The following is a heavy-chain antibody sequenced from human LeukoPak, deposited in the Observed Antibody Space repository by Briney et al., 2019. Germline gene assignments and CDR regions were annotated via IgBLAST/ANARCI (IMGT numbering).Heavy chain of an antibody. D-gene: IGHD6-19*01. CDR3: ARGKTTSEVRQWLAPGYFDY. CDR2: IIPIFGTA. CDR1: GGTFSSYA. J-gene: IGHJ4*02. Sequence: ASVKASCKASGGTFSSYAISWVRQAPGQGLEWMGGIIPIFGTANYAQKFQGRVTITTDESTSTAYMELSSLRSEDTAVYYCARGKTTSEVRQWLAPGYFDYWGQGTLVTVSS. V-gene: IGHV1-69*05.